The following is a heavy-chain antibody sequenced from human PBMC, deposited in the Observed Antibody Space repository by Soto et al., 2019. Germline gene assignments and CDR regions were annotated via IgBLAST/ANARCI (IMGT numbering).Heavy chain of an antibody. V-gene: IGHV4-30-4*02. CDR3: ARDSRGNSYGKKNWFEP. CDR2: IYYSEST. CDR1: GGSISSGDYY. J-gene: IGHJ5*02. D-gene: IGHD5-18*01. Sequence: SETLSLTCTVSGGSISSGDYYWSWIRQPPGKGLERIGYIYYSESTYYNPSLKSRVTISVDTSKNQFSLKLSSVTSAHTAVYYCARDSRGNSYGKKNWFEPLDQGTLFTVSS.